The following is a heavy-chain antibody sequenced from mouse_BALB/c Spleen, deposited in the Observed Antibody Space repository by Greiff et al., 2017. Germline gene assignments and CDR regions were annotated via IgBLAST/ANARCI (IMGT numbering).Heavy chain of an antibody. CDR1: GYSITSDYA. D-gene: IGHD4-1*01. Sequence: EVQLQESGPGLVKPSQSLSLTCTVTGYSITSDYAWNWIRQFPGNKLEWMGYISYSGSTSYNPSLKSRISITRDTSKNQFFLQLNSVTTEDTATYYCARGTGGDYFDYWGQGTTLTVSS. V-gene: IGHV3-2*02. J-gene: IGHJ2*01. CDR2: ISYSGST. CDR3: ARGTGGDYFDY.